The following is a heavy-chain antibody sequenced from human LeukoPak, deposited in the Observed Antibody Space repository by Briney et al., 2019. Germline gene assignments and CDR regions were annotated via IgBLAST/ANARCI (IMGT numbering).Heavy chain of an antibody. V-gene: IGHV4-4*02. D-gene: IGHD4-17*01. CDR1: GGSISSDNW. CDR2: VYHSGSP. Sequence: SETLSLTCAVSGGSISSDNWWSWVRQPPGKGLEWIGEVYHSGSPDYNPSLKSRVTISVDKSRNQFSLKLSSVTAADTAVYYCARDPTYGDSAFDIWGQGTMVTVSS. CDR3: ARDPTYGDSAFDI. J-gene: IGHJ3*02.